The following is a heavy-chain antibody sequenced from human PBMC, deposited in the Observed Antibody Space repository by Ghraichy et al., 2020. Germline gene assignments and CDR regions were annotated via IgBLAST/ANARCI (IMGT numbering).Heavy chain of an antibody. CDR3: ARHRDSSGYHYFDY. CDR2: IYYSGST. Sequence: SETLSLTCSVSGGSISSSSYYWGWIRQPPGKGLEWIGSIYYSGSTYYNPSLKSRVTISVDTSKNQFSLKLSSVTAADTAVYYCARHRDSSGYHYFDYWGHGTLVTVSS. D-gene: IGHD3-22*01. V-gene: IGHV4-39*01. CDR1: GGSISSSSYY. J-gene: IGHJ4*01.